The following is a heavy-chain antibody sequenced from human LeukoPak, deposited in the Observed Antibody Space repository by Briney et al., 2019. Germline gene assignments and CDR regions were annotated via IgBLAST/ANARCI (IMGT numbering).Heavy chain of an antibody. Sequence: GGSLRLSCAASGFTFSSYSMSWVRQAPGKGLEWVSYISSSSRTIYYADSVKGRFTISRDNAKNTLYLQMNSLRAEDTAVYYCARGLAGGGFDYWGQGTLVTVSS. CDR2: ISSSSRTI. CDR1: GFTFSSYS. V-gene: IGHV3-48*04. D-gene: IGHD2-15*01. J-gene: IGHJ4*02. CDR3: ARGLAGGGFDY.